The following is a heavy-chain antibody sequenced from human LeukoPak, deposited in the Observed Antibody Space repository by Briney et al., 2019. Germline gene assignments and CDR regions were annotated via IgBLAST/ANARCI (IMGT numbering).Heavy chain of an antibody. CDR1: GFTFSSYE. V-gene: IGHV3-48*03. CDR2: ISSSGSTI. D-gene: IGHD3-3*01. J-gene: IGHJ4*02. CDR3: AQDLITIFGVVLDY. Sequence: PGGSLRLSCAASGFTFSSYEMNWVRQAPGKGLEWVSYISSSGSTIYYADSVKGRFTISRDNSKNTLYLQMNSLRAEDTAVYYCAQDLITIFGVVLDYSGQGTLVTDSS.